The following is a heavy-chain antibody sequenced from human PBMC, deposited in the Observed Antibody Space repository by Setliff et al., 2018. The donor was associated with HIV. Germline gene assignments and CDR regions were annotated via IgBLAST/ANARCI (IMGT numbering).Heavy chain of an antibody. V-gene: IGHV1-69*13. D-gene: IGHD2-21*01. CDR2: IIPIFSTS. J-gene: IGHJ4*02. CDR1: GSTFTSYA. Sequence: ASVKVSCKASGSTFTSYAINWVRQAPGQGLEWMGGIIPIFSTSNYAQRFQGRVTITADESTSTAYMELYNPRSEDTAMYYCTRGRGIIGALVYWGQGTLVTVSS. CDR3: TRGRGIIGALVY.